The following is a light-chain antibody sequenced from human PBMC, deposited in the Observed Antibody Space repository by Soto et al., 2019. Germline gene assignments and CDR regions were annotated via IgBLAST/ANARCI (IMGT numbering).Light chain of an antibody. V-gene: IGLV3-21*02. CDR3: QVWDVSSDHYV. CDR1: NIGSKS. CDR2: DDS. Sequence: ELAQPPSVSVAPGQPARLTFGGNNIGSKSVHGYQQKPGQAPVLVVYDDSDRPSGIPERFSGSNTGNTATLTISRVEAGDEADYYCQVWDVSSDHYVFGTGTKVTVL. J-gene: IGLJ1*01.